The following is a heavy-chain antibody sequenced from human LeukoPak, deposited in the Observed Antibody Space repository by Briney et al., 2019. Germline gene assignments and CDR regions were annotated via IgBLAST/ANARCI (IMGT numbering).Heavy chain of an antibody. J-gene: IGHJ4*02. D-gene: IGHD4-23*01. V-gene: IGHV3-23*01. Sequence: HPGGSLRLSCAASGFTVSFYAMSWVRQAPGKGLEWVSVIAGGGSSTYYADSVKGRFTISRDNSKNTLYLQMDSLRAEDTAIYYCARGGGVYGGNLDYWGQGTLVTVSS. CDR2: IAGGGSST. CDR1: GFTVSFYA. CDR3: ARGGGVYGGNLDY.